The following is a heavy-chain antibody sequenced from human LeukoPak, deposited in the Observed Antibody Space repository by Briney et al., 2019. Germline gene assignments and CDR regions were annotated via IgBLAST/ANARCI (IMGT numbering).Heavy chain of an antibody. J-gene: IGHJ4*02. D-gene: IGHD3-22*01. CDR2: MNPNSGNT. CDR3: GGGYDSSGFYLD. Sequence: ASVKVSCKASGYTFTSYDINWVRQATGQGLEWMGWMNPNSGNTGYAQKFQGRVTMTRNASISTAYMELSSLRSEDTAVYYCGGGYDSSGFYLDWGQETLVTVSS. V-gene: IGHV1-8*01. CDR1: GYTFTSYD.